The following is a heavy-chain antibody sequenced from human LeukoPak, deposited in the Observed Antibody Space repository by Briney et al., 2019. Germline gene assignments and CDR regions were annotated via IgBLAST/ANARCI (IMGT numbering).Heavy chain of an antibody. V-gene: IGHV1-24*01. D-gene: IGHD3-22*01. CDR2: FDSEDGET. CDR1: GYTLTELS. Sequence: ASVKVSCKVSGYTLTELSMHWVRQAPGKGLEWMGGFDSEDGETIYAQKFQGRVTMTEDTSTDTAYMKLSSLRSEDTAVYYCATVIGYYDSSGYYHYWGQGTLVTVSS. CDR3: ATVIGYYDSSGYYHY. J-gene: IGHJ4*02.